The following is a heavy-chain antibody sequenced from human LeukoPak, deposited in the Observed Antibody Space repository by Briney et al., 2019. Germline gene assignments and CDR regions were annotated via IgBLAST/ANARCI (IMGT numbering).Heavy chain of an antibody. CDR2: INHSGST. J-gene: IGHJ6*03. CDR3: ARAPHSYYYYMDV. Sequence: SETLSLTCAVYGGSFSGYYWSWIRQPPGKGLEWIGEINHSGSTNYNPSLKSRVTISVDTSKNRFSLKLSSVTAADTAVYYCARAPHSYYYYMDVWGKGTTVTVSS. V-gene: IGHV4-34*01. CDR1: GGSFSGYY.